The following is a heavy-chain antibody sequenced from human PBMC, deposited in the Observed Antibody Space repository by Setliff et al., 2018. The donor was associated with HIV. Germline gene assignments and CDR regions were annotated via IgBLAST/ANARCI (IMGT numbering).Heavy chain of an antibody. CDR3: ARVSRGGSSPGWCDP. V-gene: IGHV4-39*07. J-gene: IGHJ5*02. D-gene: IGHD6-6*01. CDR1: GGSISSGSYY. CDR2: IYHSGST. Sequence: PSETLSLTCTVSGGSISSGSYYWGWIRQPPGKGLEWSGNIYHSGSTYYNPSLKSRVTISVDTSKNQFSLKLSSVTAADTAVYYCARVSRGGSSPGWCDPWGQGTLVTVSS.